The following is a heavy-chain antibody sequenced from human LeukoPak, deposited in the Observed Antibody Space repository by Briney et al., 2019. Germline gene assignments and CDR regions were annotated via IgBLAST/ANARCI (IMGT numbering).Heavy chain of an antibody. V-gene: IGHV3-21*01. CDR3: ARASGSGPEGDAFDI. CDR2: ISSSSGYI. Sequence: PGGSLRLSCAASGFTFSSYSMNWVRQAPGKGLEWVSSISSSSGYIYYADSVKGRFTISRDNAKNSLYLQMNSLRAEDTAVYYCARASGSGPEGDAFDIWGQGTMVTVSS. D-gene: IGHD1-26*01. CDR1: GFTFSSYS. J-gene: IGHJ3*02.